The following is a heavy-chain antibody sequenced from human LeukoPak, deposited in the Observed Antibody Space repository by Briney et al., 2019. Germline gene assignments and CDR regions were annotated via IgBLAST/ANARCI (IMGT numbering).Heavy chain of an antibody. D-gene: IGHD3-3*01. J-gene: IGHJ6*02. CDR2: ITSDGGRT. CDR3: ARVGYYDFRSGYSFSYYYGMDV. CDR1: GFTSSSYW. V-gene: IGHV3-74*01. Sequence: RSLRLTCAASGFTSSSYWMHWVRQAPRKRKERVLGITSDGGRTSYADSVKGRFTISRDNAKNTLYLQMNSLRTDDTAVYYCARVGYYDFRSGYSFSYYYGMDVWGQGTTVTVSS.